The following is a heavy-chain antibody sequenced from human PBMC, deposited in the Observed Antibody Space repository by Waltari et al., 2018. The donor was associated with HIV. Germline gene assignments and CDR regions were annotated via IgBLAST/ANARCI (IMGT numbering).Heavy chain of an antibody. Sequence: QVQLQESGPGLVKTSQTLSLPCTFSGGPFSGGNYFWSWIRQRPGTCLVWVGYSSYSGKTDYNPSLDSRLTISVDSHKNHFSLRLSSMTAADTAVYYCARGTTLGNGIFDSWGQGTPVTVSS. CDR1: GGPFSGGNYF. J-gene: IGHJ4*02. CDR2: SSYSGKT. CDR3: ARGTTLGNGIFDS. D-gene: IGHD3-16*01. V-gene: IGHV4-30-4*08.